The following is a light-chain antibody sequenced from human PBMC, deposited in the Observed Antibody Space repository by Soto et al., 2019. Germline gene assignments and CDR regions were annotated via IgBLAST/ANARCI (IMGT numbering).Light chain of an antibody. CDR2: GAS. V-gene: IGKV3-20*01. CDR3: QQYASSPLT. Sequence: EIVLTQSPGTLSLSSGERATLSCRASQSVRSNYLAWYQQKPGQAPRLLIYGASSRATGIPDRFGGSGSGTDFTLTISRLAPEDFAVYYCQQYASSPLTFGGGTKVAIK. J-gene: IGKJ4*01. CDR1: QSVRSNY.